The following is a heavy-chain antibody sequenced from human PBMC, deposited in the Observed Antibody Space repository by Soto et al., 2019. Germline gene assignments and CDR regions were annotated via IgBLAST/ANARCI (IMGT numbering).Heavy chain of an antibody. CDR2: IKEDGSER. J-gene: IGHJ5*02. CDR1: GFTFSNYW. Sequence: EVQLVESGGDLVQPGGSRGLSCAASGFTFSNYWMSWVRQAPGKGLEWVANIKEDGSERNYVDSVKGRFTISRDNAENSLYLQMNSLRAEDTAVYYCASARHIGPWGQGTLVTVSS. V-gene: IGHV3-7*01. D-gene: IGHD2-21*01. CDR3: ASARHIGP.